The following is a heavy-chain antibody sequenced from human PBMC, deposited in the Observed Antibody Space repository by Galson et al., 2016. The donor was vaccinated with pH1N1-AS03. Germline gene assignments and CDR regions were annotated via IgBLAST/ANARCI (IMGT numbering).Heavy chain of an antibody. V-gene: IGHV4-39*07. CDR3: ARHRGFDKNDAFDM. J-gene: IGHJ3*02. CDR2: IYYSGRT. Sequence: ETLSLTCTVSGASISSDIYYWGWIRQPPGKGLEWIGSIYYSGRTYYKPSLKSRVTTSVDTSNNQFSLRVSSVTAADTAVYYCARHRGFDKNDAFDMWGQGTMVIVSS. D-gene: IGHD3-10*01. CDR1: GASISSDIYY.